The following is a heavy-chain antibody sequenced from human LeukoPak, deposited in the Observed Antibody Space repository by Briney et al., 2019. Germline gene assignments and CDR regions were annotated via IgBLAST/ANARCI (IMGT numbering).Heavy chain of an antibody. CDR3: ARAYRIWSGTLGY. Sequence: SETLSLTCTVSGGXISSYYCSWIRQPPGKGLECIGYIYNSGSTNYNPSLKSRVSISVDTSKNQFSLKLSSMTAADTAVYYCARAYRIWSGTLGYWGQGTLVTVSS. J-gene: IGHJ4*02. D-gene: IGHD3-3*01. CDR1: GGXISSYY. V-gene: IGHV4-59*08. CDR2: IYNSGST.